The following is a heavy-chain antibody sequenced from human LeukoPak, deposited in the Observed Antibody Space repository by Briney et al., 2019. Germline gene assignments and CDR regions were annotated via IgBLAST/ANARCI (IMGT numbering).Heavy chain of an antibody. CDR2: ISSSSSTI. J-gene: IGHJ4*02. CDR3: ARDRRHTIFGVVIHGAPHDY. CDR1: GFTFSSYS. D-gene: IGHD3-3*01. V-gene: IGHV3-48*01. Sequence: PGGSLRLSCAASGFTFSSYSMNWVRQAPGKGLEWVSYISSSSSTIYYADSVKGRFTISRDNAKNSLYLQMNSLRAEDTAVYYCARDRRHTIFGVVIHGAPHDYWGQGTLVTVSS.